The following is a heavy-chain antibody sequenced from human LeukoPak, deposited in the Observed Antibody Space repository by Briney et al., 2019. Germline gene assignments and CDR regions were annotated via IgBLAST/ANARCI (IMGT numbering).Heavy chain of an antibody. D-gene: IGHD3-22*01. CDR1: GFTSINYG. Sequence: PGGSLRLSCAASGFTSINYGMSWGRHAPRKGLEWVSGISGRGDRTYYAGSVKGRFTISRDNSKNTLYLQMNSLRAEDTAVYCCARGSDSNLNWFYLWGQETLVTVSS. CDR2: ISGRGDRT. CDR3: ARGSDSNLNWFYL. V-gene: IGHV3-23*01. J-gene: IGHJ5*02.